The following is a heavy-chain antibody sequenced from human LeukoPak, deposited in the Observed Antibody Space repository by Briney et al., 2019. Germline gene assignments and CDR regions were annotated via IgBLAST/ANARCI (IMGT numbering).Heavy chain of an antibody. CDR2: IYYSGTT. J-gene: IGHJ6*03. D-gene: IGHD3-10*01. Sequence: PSETLSLTCTVSGGSISSGNYYWSWIRQLPGKGLEWIGYIYYSGTTYYNPSLKSRVTISVDRSKNQFSLKLSSVTAADTAVYYCARDRVTTNPYYMDVWGKGTTVTVSS. V-gene: IGHV4-31*03. CDR3: ARDRVTTNPYYMDV. CDR1: GGSISSGNYY.